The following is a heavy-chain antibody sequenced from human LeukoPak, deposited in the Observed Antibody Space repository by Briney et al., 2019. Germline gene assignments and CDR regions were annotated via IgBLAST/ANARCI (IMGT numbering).Heavy chain of an antibody. CDR2: IYPGDSDN. Sequence: GGSLKISFKGAGCCFTSYWSGWGRRMPGKGVEWMGIIYPGDSDNRYSPSFQGQVTISADQSISTAYLQWSSLKASDTAMYYCARRVAAAAWFDPWGQGTLVTVSS. V-gene: IGHV5-51*01. CDR1: GCCFTSYW. CDR3: ARRVAAAAWFDP. J-gene: IGHJ5*02. D-gene: IGHD6-13*01.